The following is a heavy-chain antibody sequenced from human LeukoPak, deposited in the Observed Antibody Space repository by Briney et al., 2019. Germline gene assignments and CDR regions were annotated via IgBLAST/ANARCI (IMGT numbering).Heavy chain of an antibody. D-gene: IGHD4-23*01. Sequence: GGSLRLSCAASGFTFSSYAMSWVRQAPGKGLEWVSAISGSGGSTFYADSVKGRFTISRDNSKNTLYLQMNSLRAEDTAVYYCAKDQENGGNSPFFSWGQGTLVTVSS. V-gene: IGHV3-23*01. CDR2: ISGSGGST. CDR3: AKDQENGGNSPFFS. J-gene: IGHJ5*02. CDR1: GFTFSSYA.